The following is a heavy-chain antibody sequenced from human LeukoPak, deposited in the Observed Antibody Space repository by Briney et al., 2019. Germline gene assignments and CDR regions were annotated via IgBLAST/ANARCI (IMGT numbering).Heavy chain of an antibody. D-gene: IGHD6-13*01. CDR2: IYYSGST. V-gene: IGHV4-59*08. J-gene: IGHJ4*02. CDR1: GGSMRNYY. Sequence: SETLSLTCTVSGGSMRNYYWIWIRQPPGKGLEWIGYIYYSGSTNYNPSLKSRVTMSVDRSKNQFSLKLSSVTAADTALYYCARLPGAASGTSLSDYWGQGVLVTVSS. CDR3: ARLPGAASGTSLSDY.